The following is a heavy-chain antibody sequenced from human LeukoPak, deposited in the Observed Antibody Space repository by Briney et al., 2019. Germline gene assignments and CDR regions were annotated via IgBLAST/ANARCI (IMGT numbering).Heavy chain of an antibody. CDR2: ISAYNGNT. D-gene: IGHD6-19*01. Sequence: ASVKVSCKASGYTFTNYGISWVRQAPGQGLEWMGWISAYNGNTNYAQKLQGRVTTTTDTSTSTAYMELRSLRSDDTAVYYCAREGYLSSLIAVAGTLFDYWGQGTLVTVSS. CDR3: AREGYLSSLIAVAGTLFDY. CDR1: GYTFTNYG. J-gene: IGHJ4*02. V-gene: IGHV1-18*01.